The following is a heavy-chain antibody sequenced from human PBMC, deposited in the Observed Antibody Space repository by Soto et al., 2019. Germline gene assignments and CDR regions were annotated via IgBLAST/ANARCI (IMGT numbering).Heavy chain of an antibody. Sequence: PSETLSLTCTVSGGSIRSYYWSWIRQPPGKGLEWIGYIYYSGSTNYNPSLKSRVTISVDTSKNQFSLKLSSVTAADTAVYYCARPLFGRSTWFDPWGQGTLVTVS. D-gene: IGHD3-16*01. CDR1: GGSIRSYY. J-gene: IGHJ5*02. CDR3: ARPLFGRSTWFDP. V-gene: IGHV4-59*01. CDR2: IYYSGST.